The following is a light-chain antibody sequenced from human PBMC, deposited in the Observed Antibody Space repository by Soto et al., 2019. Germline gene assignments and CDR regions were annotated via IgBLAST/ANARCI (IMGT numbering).Light chain of an antibody. CDR3: QQYGSAPWT. V-gene: IGKV3-20*01. CDR1: LSVASNY. CDR2: AAS. Sequence: EIVLTQSPGTLPLSPGERATLSCRASLSVASNYVAWYQQKPGLAPRLHIYAASGRATGIPDRFSGSGSGPDFTLTISRLEPEDFAVYYCQQYGSAPWTFGQGTKLEIK. J-gene: IGKJ1*01.